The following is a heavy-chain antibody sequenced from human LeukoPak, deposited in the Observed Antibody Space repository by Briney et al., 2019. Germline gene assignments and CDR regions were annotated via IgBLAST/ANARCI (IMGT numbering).Heavy chain of an antibody. V-gene: IGHV4-31*03. D-gene: IGHD5-12*01. CDR2: IYYSGST. CDR1: GGSISSGGYY. CDR3: ARTGRVATIYWYFDL. Sequence: TLSLTCTVSGGSISSGGYYWSWIRQHPGKGLEWIGYIYYSGSTYYNPSLKSRVTISVDTSKNQFSLKLSSVTAADTAVYYCARTGRVATIYWYFDLRGRGTLVTVSS. J-gene: IGHJ2*01.